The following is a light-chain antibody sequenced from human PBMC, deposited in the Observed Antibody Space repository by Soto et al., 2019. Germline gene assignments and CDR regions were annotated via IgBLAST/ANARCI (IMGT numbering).Light chain of an antibody. J-gene: IGKJ2*01. Sequence: DIVMTQTPLSLSVTPGQPASISCTSSQRLLHSDGQTYLCWYLQKPGQPPQRLIYEVSNRFSGVPGRFSGSGSGPDFTLKIIRVEAEEVGVYYCMHRLPQPYTFGNETQLEIK. CDR3: MHRLPQPYT. CDR1: QRLLHSDGQTY. CDR2: EVS. V-gene: IGKV2D-29*01.